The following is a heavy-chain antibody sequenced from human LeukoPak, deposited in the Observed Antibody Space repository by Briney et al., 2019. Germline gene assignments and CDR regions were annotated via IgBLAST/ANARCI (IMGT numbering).Heavy chain of an antibody. CDR1: GGSISSYY. V-gene: IGHV4-4*09. D-gene: IGHD3-3*01. Sequence: KPSETLSLTCTVSGGSISSYYWSWTRQPPGKGLEWIGYIYTSGSTNYNPSLKSRVTISVDTSKNQFSLKLSSVTAADTAVYYCARHQLTPYYDFWSGYYTGWFDPWGQGTLVTVSS. J-gene: IGHJ5*02. CDR2: IYTSGST. CDR3: ARHQLTPYYDFWSGYYTGWFDP.